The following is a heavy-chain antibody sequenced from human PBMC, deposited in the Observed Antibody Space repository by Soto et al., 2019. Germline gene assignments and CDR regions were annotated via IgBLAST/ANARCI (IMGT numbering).Heavy chain of an antibody. CDR2: IYYSGST. Sequence: PSETLSLTCTVSGGSISSSSYYWGWIRQPPGKGLEWIGSIYYSGSTYYNPSLKSRVTISVDTSKNQFSLKLSSVTAADTAVYYCARHPPSARGDYWGQGTLVTVSS. J-gene: IGHJ4*02. CDR3: ARHPPSARGDY. CDR1: GGSISSSSYY. V-gene: IGHV4-39*01.